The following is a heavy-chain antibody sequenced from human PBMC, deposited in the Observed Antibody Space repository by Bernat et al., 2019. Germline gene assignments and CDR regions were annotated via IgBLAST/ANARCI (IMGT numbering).Heavy chain of an antibody. Sequence: QVQLVQSGAEVKKPGASVKVSCKASGYTFTSYDINWVRQATGQGLEWMGWMNPNSGNTDYAQKYQGRVTMTRNTTISTAYMELSSLRSEDTAVYYCAGAPRIAAALSGNFDYWGQGTLVTVSS. D-gene: IGHD6-13*01. J-gene: IGHJ4*02. CDR1: GYTFTSYD. V-gene: IGHV1-8*01. CDR2: MNPNSGNT. CDR3: AGAPRIAAALSGNFDY.